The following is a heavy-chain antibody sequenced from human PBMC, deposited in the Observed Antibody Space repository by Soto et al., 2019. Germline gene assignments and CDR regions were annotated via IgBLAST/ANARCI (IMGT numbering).Heavy chain of an antibody. CDR3: TRDRPGPQHYFDY. CDR1: GFSFTSQW. Sequence: PGESLKISCKGSGFSFTSQWIAWVRQMPGKGLEWMGTVYPSDSHTRYSPSFQGQVTISADKSISTAYLQMNSLRAEDTAVYYCTRDRPGPQHYFDYWGQGNMVTVSS. CDR2: VYPSDSHT. D-gene: IGHD6-6*01. J-gene: IGHJ4*02. V-gene: IGHV5-51*01.